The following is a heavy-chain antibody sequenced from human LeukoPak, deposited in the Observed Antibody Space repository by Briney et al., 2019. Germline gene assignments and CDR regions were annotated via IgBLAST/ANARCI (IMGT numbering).Heavy chain of an antibody. CDR1: GFTFSSYG. Sequence: GGSLRLSCAASGFTFSSYGMHWVRQAPGKGLEWVAFIRYDGSNKYYADSVKGRFTISRDNSKNTLYLQMNSLRAEDTAVYYFAKDLGDFGVVPAADIWGKGKMVTVSS. D-gene: IGHD2-2*01. V-gene: IGHV3-30*02. CDR2: IRYDGSNK. CDR3: AKDLGDFGVVPAADI. J-gene: IGHJ3*02.